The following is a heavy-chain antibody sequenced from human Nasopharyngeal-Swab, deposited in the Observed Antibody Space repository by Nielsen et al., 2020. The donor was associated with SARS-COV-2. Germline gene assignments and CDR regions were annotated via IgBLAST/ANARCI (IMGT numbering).Heavy chain of an antibody. CDR3: ARGGDGYSMDY. Sequence: GESLKISCAASGFTISRYWMLWVRHAPGKGLVWVSRLHSDGSGTTYADSGRGRFTISRDNAKNTLYLQMNSLRAEDTAVYYCARGGDGYSMDYWGQGTLVTVSS. CDR1: GFTISRYW. D-gene: IGHD5-24*01. J-gene: IGHJ4*02. CDR2: LHSDGSGT. V-gene: IGHV3-74*01.